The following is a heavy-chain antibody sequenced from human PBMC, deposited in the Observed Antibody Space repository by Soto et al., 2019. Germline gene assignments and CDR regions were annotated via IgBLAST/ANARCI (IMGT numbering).Heavy chain of an antibody. CDR3: ARREYYDSSGYDS. CDR1: GYAFTSYG. J-gene: IGHJ4*02. V-gene: IGHV1-18*04. D-gene: IGHD3-22*01. CDR2: ISAYNGNT. Sequence: ASVKVSCKASGYAFTSYGISWVRQAPGQGLEWMGWISAYNGNTNYAQKLQGRVTMTTDTSTSTAYMELRSLRSDDTAVYYCARREYYDSSGYDSWAQGTLVTVSS.